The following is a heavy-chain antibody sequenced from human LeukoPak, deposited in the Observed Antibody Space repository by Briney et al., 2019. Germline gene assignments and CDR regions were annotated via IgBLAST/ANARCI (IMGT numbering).Heavy chain of an antibody. Sequence: PGGSLRLSCAASGFTFSSYGMHWVRQAPGKGLEWVAVIWYDGSNKYYADSVKGRFTISRDNSKNTLYLQMNNLRAEDTAVYYCAKGPQDYYYYYYMDVWGKGTTATVSS. CDR1: GFTFSSYG. CDR3: AKGPQDYYYYYYMDV. V-gene: IGHV3-33*06. CDR2: IWYDGSNK. J-gene: IGHJ6*03.